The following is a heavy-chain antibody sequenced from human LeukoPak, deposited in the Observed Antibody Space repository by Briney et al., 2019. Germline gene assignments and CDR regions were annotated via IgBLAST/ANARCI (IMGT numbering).Heavy chain of an antibody. CDR1: GGSVSSYY. D-gene: IGHD1-14*01. Sequence: PSETLSLTCSVSGGSVSSYYWSWIRQSPGKGLEWIGYIHNSVRTNYNPSLKSRVTGFVDTSKNQVSLRLSSVTAADTAVYYCARHGTISSESYFDYWGQGALVTVS. V-gene: IGHV4-59*08. CDR3: ARHGTISSESYFDY. CDR2: IHNSVRT. J-gene: IGHJ4*02.